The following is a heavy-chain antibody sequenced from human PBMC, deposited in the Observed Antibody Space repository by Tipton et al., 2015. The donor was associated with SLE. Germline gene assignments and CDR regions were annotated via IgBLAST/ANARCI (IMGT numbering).Heavy chain of an antibody. CDR2: IDSNGNHI. J-gene: IGHJ3*02. V-gene: IGHV3-21*01. D-gene: IGHD3-10*01. CDR3: ARDWGSMPRGVLTYAFDI. Sequence: GSLRLSCTASEFSFSTYTMNWVRQAPGMGLEWLSSIDSNGNHIYYADSVKGRFTISRDNAKNSLYLQMNSLRAEDTAVYYCARDWGSMPRGVLTYAFDIWGQGTMVTVSS. CDR1: EFSFSTYT.